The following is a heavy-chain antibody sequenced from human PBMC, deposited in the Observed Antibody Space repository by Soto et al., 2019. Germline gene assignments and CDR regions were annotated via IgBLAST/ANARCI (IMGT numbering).Heavy chain of an antibody. CDR2: FDPEDGET. CDR3: ATLTGPLLYYFDY. V-gene: IGHV1-24*01. Sequence: QVQLVQSGAEVKKPGASVKVSCKVSGYTLTELSMHWVRQAPGKGLEWMGGFDPEDGETSYAQKFQGRVTMTDHTSTDPAYMELSSLRSEDTAVYYCATLTGPLLYYFDYWGQGTLVTXSS. CDR1: GYTLTELS. J-gene: IGHJ4*02.